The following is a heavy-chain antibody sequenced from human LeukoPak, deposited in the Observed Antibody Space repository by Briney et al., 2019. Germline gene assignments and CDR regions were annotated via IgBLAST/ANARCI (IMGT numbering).Heavy chain of an antibody. V-gene: IGHV1-18*01. Sequence: ASVKVSCKASGYTFTSYGISWVRQAPGQGLEWMGWISAYNGNTNYVQKVQGRVTMTTDTSTSTAYMELRSLRSDDTAVYYCARLANYYDSSGYYKVDYWGQGTLVTVSS. CDR1: GYTFTSYG. CDR3: ARLANYYDSSGYYKVDY. D-gene: IGHD3-22*01. J-gene: IGHJ4*02. CDR2: ISAYNGNT.